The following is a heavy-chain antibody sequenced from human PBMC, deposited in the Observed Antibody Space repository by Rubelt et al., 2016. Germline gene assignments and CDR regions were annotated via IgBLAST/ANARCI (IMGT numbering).Heavy chain of an antibody. D-gene: IGHD2-15*01. Sequence: VKGRFTISRDDSKSIAYLQMYSLKTEDTAVYYCTRDVACSGGSCYFWFDPWGQGTLVTVSS. V-gene: IGHV3-49*02. J-gene: IGHJ5*02. CDR3: TRDVACSGGSCYFWFDP.